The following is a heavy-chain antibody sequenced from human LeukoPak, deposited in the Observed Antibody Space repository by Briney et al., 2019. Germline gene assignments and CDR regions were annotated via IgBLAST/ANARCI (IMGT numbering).Heavy chain of an antibody. Sequence: GGSLRLSCAASGLTFNSYEMNWVRQAPGKGLEWVSYIRTSGTTRTYAASVKGRSTISRVNAKNSLYLEMNSLRAEDTAVYYCAREIVSTVAGNFDYWGQGTLVTVSS. D-gene: IGHD6-19*01. V-gene: IGHV3-48*03. CDR3: AREIVSTVAGNFDY. J-gene: IGHJ4*02. CDR1: GLTFNSYE. CDR2: IRTSGTTR.